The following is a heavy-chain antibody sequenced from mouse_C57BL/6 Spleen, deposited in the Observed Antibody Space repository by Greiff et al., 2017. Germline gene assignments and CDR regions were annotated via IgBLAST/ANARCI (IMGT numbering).Heavy chain of an antibody. J-gene: IGHJ4*01. V-gene: IGHV1-15*01. D-gene: IGHD1-1*01. Sequence: QVQLQQSGAELVRPGASVTLSCKASGYTFTDYGMHWVKQTPVHGLEWIGAIDPETGGTAYNQKFKGKAILTADKSSSTAYMELRSLTSEDSAVYYCSPITRSYAKYYGGQGTSVTASS. CDR1: GYTFTDYG. CDR3: SPITRSYAKYY. CDR2: IDPETGGT.